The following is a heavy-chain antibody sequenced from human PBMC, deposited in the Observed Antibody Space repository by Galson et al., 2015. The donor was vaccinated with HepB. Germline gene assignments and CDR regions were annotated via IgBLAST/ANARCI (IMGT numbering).Heavy chain of an antibody. CDR3: ARDLVATILFDY. D-gene: IGHD5-12*01. Sequence: SVKVSCKASGYTFTSYGISWVRQAPGQGLEWMGWICAYNGNTNYAQMLQGRVTMTTDTSTSTAYMELRSLRSDDTAVYYCARDLVATILFDYWGQGTLVTVSS. CDR2: ICAYNGNT. J-gene: IGHJ4*02. V-gene: IGHV1-18*04. CDR1: GYTFTSYG.